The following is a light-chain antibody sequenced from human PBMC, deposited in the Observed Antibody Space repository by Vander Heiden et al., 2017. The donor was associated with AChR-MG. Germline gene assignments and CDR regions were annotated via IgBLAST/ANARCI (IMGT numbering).Light chain of an antibody. J-gene: IGLJ2*01. CDR3: MIWPSNALWI. CDR1: SDFDVGKDN. V-gene: IGLV5-37*01. Sequence: PVLTQPPSASASPGDSARLTCTLHSDFDVGKDNIYWDQQKPVSPPRYLLYYDSVSDQGQGSGGPSRVSGSKDASGNTGVVLISGRQSEDEADYYCMIWPSNALWILGGGTKL. CDR2: YDSVSDQ.